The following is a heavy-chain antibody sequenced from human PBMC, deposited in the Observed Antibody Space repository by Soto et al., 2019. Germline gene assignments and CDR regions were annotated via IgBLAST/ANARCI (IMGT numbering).Heavy chain of an antibody. Sequence: QVQLVDSGVGVVQPGGSLRLSCAASGFTFFSYAMHWVRQAPGKGLGWVAFLSHDGSNKYYADSVKGRFTTSRDNSKNTLFLQMSGLRAEDTAIYYCAKDKSRSALGYVDYWGQGSLVTVSS. CDR3: AKDKSRSALGYVDY. J-gene: IGHJ4*02. CDR1: GFTFFSYA. CDR2: LSHDGSNK. D-gene: IGHD6-6*01. V-gene: IGHV3-30*18.